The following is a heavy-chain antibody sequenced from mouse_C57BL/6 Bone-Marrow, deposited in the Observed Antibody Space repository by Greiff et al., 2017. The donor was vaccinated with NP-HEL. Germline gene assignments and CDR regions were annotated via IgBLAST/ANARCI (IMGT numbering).Heavy chain of an antibody. CDR3: AISGYYGSSPWYFDV. J-gene: IGHJ1*03. D-gene: IGHD1-1*01. CDR1: GYTFTSYW. CDR2: IHPSDSDT. V-gene: IGHV1-74*01. Sequence: QVHVKQPGAELVKPGASVKVSCKASGYTFTSYWMHWVKQRPGQGLEWIGRIHPSDSDTNYNQKFKGKATLTVDKSSSTAYMQLSSLTSEDSAVYYCAISGYYGSSPWYFDVWGTGTTVTVSS.